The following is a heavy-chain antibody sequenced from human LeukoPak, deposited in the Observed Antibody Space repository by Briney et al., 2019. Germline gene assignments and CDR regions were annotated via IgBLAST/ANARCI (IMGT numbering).Heavy chain of an antibody. CDR1: GFTFSSYS. V-gene: IGHV3-48*01. CDR3: ARGRPGNY. J-gene: IGHJ4*02. CDR2: ISSSSSTI. Sequence: GGSLRLSCAASGFTFSSYSMNWVRQAPGKGLEWVSYISSSSSTIYYADSVKGRFTISRDNAKNSLYLQMNSLRAEDKAVYYCARGRPGNYWGQGTLVTVSS.